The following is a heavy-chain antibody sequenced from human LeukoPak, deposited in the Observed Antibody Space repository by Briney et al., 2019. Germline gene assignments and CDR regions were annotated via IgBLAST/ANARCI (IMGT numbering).Heavy chain of an antibody. V-gene: IGHV3-21*01. CDR2: ISSSSPYI. Sequence: GVSLRLSCAASGFTVSDYSMNWVRQAPGKGLEWVASISSSSPYIYYKDSGKGRFTRSRDNAKNSMYLHRISLRPEDTAVYYCAKDMDVGGYGSGSYFDYWGQGTLVTVSS. CDR3: AKDMDVGGYGSGSYFDY. CDR1: GFTVSDYS. D-gene: IGHD3-10*01. J-gene: IGHJ4*02.